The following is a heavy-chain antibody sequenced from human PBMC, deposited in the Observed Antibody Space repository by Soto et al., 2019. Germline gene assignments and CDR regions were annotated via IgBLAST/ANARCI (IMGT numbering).Heavy chain of an antibody. V-gene: IGHV1-2*06. D-gene: IGHD6-13*01. Sequence: QVQLVQSGAAVTKPGASVKVSCKTSGYTFTDYDINWVRQAPGQGLEWMGRINSHSGATTYPQKFQDRVTMTRDTSIRTANMELSSLRADDTAVYYCVRAIASAAHLDPWGQGNLVTVSS. CDR1: GYTFTDYD. CDR2: INSHSGAT. J-gene: IGHJ5*02. CDR3: VRAIASAAHLDP.